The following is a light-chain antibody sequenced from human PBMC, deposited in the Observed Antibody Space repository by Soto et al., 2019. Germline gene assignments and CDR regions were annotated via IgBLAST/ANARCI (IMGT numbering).Light chain of an antibody. CDR2: GAS. Sequence: EIVLTQSPATLSLSPGERATLSCRASQSVSSSYLAWYQQKPGQAPRLLIYGASSRATGIPDRFSGSGSGTDFTLTISRLEPEDFAVYYCQQYGSSPRVYTFGQGTKLEIK. CDR1: QSVSSSY. V-gene: IGKV3-20*01. J-gene: IGKJ2*01. CDR3: QQYGSSPRVYT.